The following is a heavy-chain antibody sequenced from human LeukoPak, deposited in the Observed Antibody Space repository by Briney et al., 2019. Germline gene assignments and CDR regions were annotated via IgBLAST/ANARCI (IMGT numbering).Heavy chain of an antibody. D-gene: IGHD5-18*01. CDR2: IYYSGST. J-gene: IGHJ3*02. CDR1: GGSISSSSYY. Sequence: SETLSLTCTVSGGSISSSSYYWGWIRQPPGKGLEWIGSIYYSGSTYYNPSLKSRVTISVDTSKNQFSLKLSSVTAADTAVYYCARGQTPGYSYGRYAFDIWGQGTMVTVSS. CDR3: ARGQTPGYSYGRYAFDI. V-gene: IGHV4-39*07.